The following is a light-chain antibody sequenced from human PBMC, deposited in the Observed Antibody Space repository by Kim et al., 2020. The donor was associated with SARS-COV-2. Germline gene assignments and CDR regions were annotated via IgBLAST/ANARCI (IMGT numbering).Light chain of an antibody. CDR3: ASYTSNSAGF. CDR1: SSTVGDSNY. Sequence: QSALTQPASVSGSPGQSITISCSGTSSTVGDSNYVCWYQQHPDKAPKLIIFDVTSRPSGVSHRFSGSKSGNTASLTISGLQAEDEADYYYASYTSNSAGFFGGGTQLTVL. CDR2: DVT. J-gene: IGLJ2*01. V-gene: IGLV2-14*03.